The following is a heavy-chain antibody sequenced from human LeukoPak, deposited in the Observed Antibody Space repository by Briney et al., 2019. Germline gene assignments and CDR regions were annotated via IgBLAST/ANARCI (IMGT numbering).Heavy chain of an antibody. CDR3: ARWFGDYGDYYFDY. CDR1: GGSISSYY. V-gene: IGHV4-4*07. CDR2: IYSTGST. D-gene: IGHD4-17*01. Sequence: SETLSLTCTVSGGSISSYYWSWIRQPAGKGLEWIGRIYSTGSTNYNPSLKSRVTMSVDTSKNQFSLKLSSVTAADTAVYYCARWFGDYGDYYFDYWGQGTLVTVSS. J-gene: IGHJ4*02.